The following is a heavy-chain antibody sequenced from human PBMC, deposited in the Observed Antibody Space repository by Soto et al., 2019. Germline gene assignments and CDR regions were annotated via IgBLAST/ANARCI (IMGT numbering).Heavy chain of an antibody. CDR1: GFTFSTFW. CDR3: ARNPWGVAGTDY. V-gene: IGHV3-7*01. J-gene: IGHJ4*02. D-gene: IGHD6-19*01. CDR2: IKPGGSEK. Sequence: GGSLRLSCAGSGFTFSTFWMSWVRQAPGKGLEWVANIKPGGSEKYYVDSVKGRFTISRDDANKSLYLQMNSLRVEDTAMYYCARNPWGVAGTDYWGQGTLVTVSS.